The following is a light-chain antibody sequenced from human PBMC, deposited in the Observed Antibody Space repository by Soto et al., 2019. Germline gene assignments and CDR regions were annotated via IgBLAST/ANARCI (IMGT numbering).Light chain of an antibody. CDR1: QGVGSF. Sequence: EVVLSQSPATLCLSPGERATLSCRASQGVGSFLAWYQQKPGQARRVLLYDASTRATGVPARFSGSGSGTAYTLTISSLEPEDSAVYYCQQRSNWFTCGPGTKVDVK. J-gene: IGKJ3*01. V-gene: IGKV3-11*01. CDR3: QQRSNWFT. CDR2: DAS.